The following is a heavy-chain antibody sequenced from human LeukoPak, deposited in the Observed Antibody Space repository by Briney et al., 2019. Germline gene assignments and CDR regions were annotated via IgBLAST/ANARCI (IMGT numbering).Heavy chain of an antibody. Sequence: SETLSLTCTVSGGSISSGDYYWSWIRQPPGKGLEWIGYIYYSGSTYYNPSLKSRVTTSVDTSKNQFSLKLSSVTAADTAVYYCARDGPWGIAVGGTLDYWGQGTLVTVSS. CDR3: ARDGPWGIAVGGTLDY. CDR2: IYYSGST. CDR1: GGSISSGDYY. J-gene: IGHJ4*02. D-gene: IGHD6-19*01. V-gene: IGHV4-30-4*08.